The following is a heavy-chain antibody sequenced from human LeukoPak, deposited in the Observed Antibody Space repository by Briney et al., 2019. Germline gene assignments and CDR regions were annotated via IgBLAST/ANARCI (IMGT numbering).Heavy chain of an antibody. J-gene: IGHJ3*02. CDR2: IWYDGSNK. CDR3: ARGYCSSTSCPTLDHDAFDI. CDR1: GFTFSSYG. V-gene: IGHV3-33*01. D-gene: IGHD2-2*01. Sequence: GGSLRLSCAASGFTFSSYGMHWDRQAPGKGLEWVAVIWYDGSNKYYADSVKGRFTISRDNSQNTLYLQMNSLRAEDTAVYYCARGYCSSTSCPTLDHDAFDIWGQGTMVTVSS.